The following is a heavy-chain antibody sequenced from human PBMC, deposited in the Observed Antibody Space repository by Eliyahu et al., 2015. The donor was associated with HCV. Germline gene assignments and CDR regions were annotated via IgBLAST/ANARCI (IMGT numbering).Heavy chain of an antibody. CDR1: GDSVSSNSAA. CDR2: IYYRXKXXX. Sequence: LQQSGPGLVKPSQTLALTCDISGDSVSSNSAAWNWIRXSXSXGLEWRGRIYYRXKXXXDYELSVKSRITISPDTSKNQFSLQLNSVTPEDTAVYYCARGRTLLGRSSGFDFWGQGTLVTVSS. V-gene: IGHV6-1*01. J-gene: IGHJ4*02. CDR3: ARGRTLLGRSSGFDF. D-gene: IGHD3-3*01.